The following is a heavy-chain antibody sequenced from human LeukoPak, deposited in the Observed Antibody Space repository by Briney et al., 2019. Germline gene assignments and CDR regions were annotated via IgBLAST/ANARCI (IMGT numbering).Heavy chain of an antibody. J-gene: IGHJ5*02. CDR2: VSYSGST. CDR3: ARDYDTTGANWFGP. CDR1: GDSINSYY. V-gene: IGHV4-59*01. Sequence: SETLSLTCTVFGDSINSYYWSWIRQSPGKGLEWVGYVSYSGSTNYNPSLNSRVTISVDRSKNQFSLKLTSVTAADSAMYYCARDYDTTGANWFGPWGQGVLVTVSS. D-gene: IGHD3-9*01.